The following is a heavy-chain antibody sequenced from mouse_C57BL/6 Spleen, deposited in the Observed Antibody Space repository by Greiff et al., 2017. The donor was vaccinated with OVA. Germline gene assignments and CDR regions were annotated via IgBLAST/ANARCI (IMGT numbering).Heavy chain of an antibody. J-gene: IGHJ3*01. Sequence: VKVVESGAELARPGASVKLSCKASGYTFTSYGISWVKQRTGQGLEWIGEIYPRSGNTYYNEKFKGKATLTADKSSSTAYMELRSLTSEDSAVYFCARVYDYQSPFAYWGQGTLVTVSA. V-gene: IGHV1-81*01. D-gene: IGHD2-4*01. CDR3: ARVYDYQSPFAY. CDR1: GYTFTSYG. CDR2: IYPRSGNT.